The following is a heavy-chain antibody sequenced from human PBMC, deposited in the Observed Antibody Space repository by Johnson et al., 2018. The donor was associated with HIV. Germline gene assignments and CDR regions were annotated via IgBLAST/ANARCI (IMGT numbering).Heavy chain of an antibody. CDR3: TTDVLGVDAFDI. CDR2: IKQDGSEK. Sequence: VQLVESGGGVVQPGRSLRLSCAASGFTFSSYWMSWVRQAPGKGLEWVANIKQDGSEKYYVDSVKGRFTISRDNAKNSLYLQMNSLRAEDTAVYYCTTDVLGVDAFDIWGQGTMVTVSS. D-gene: IGHD4/OR15-4a*01. V-gene: IGHV3-7*05. CDR1: GFTFSSYW. J-gene: IGHJ3*02.